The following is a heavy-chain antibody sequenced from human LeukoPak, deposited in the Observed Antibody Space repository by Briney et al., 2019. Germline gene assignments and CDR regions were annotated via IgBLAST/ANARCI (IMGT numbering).Heavy chain of an antibody. CDR1: GGTFSSYA. D-gene: IGHD3-16*01. CDR2: IIPIFGTA. CDR3: AKWGGDAFDI. J-gene: IGHJ3*02. V-gene: IGHV1-69*05. Sequence: SVKVSCKASGGTFSSYAISWVRQAPGQGLEWMGGIIPIFGTANYAQKFQGRVTITTDESTSTAYMGLGSLRSEDTAVYYCAKWGGDAFDIWGQGTMVTVSS.